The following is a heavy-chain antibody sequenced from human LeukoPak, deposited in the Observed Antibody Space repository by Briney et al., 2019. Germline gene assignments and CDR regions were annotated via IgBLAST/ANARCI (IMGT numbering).Heavy chain of an antibody. CDR3: AKDLAYGDYFDY. CDR2: ISSSGSTI. D-gene: IGHD4-17*01. V-gene: IGHV3-11*01. Sequence: GGSLRLSCAASGFTFSDYYMSWIRQAPGKGLEWVSYISSSGSTIYYADSVKGRFTISRDNSKNTLYLQMNSLRAEDTAVYYCAKDLAYGDYFDYWGQGTLVTVSS. CDR1: GFTFSDYY. J-gene: IGHJ4*02.